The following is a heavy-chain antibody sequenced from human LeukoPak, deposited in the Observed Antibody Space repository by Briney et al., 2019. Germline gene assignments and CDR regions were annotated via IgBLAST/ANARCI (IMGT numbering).Heavy chain of an antibody. CDR3: AKDILAARLYYFDY. Sequence: GGSLRLSCAASGFTFSSYAMSWVRQAPGKGLEWVSAISGSGGSTYYADSVKGRFTISRDNAKNSLYLQMNSLRAEDTALYYCAKDILAARLYYFDYWGQGTLVTVSS. CDR1: GFTFSSYA. V-gene: IGHV3-23*01. D-gene: IGHD6-6*01. J-gene: IGHJ4*02. CDR2: ISGSGGST.